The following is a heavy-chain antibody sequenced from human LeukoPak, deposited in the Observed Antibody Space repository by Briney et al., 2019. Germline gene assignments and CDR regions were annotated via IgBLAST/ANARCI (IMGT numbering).Heavy chain of an antibody. Sequence: PGGSLRLSCAASGFTFDGYGMSWVRQTPGKGLEWVSSINWNGGRKAYADSVKGRFTISRDNTNNSLYLQMYSLRAEDTALYYCARXGGYSDGYYYYMDVWGKGTTVTVSS. V-gene: IGHV3-20*04. CDR2: INWNGGRK. CDR1: GFTFDGYG. CDR3: ARXGGYSDGYYYYMDV. D-gene: IGHD5-18*01. J-gene: IGHJ6*03.